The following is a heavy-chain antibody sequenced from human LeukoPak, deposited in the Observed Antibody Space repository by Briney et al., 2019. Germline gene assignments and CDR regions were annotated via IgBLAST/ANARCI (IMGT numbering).Heavy chain of an antibody. Sequence: SETLPLTCTVSGGSISNYYWSWIRQPPGKGLEWIGHIYYSGITNYNPSLTSRVTISVDTSKDQFSLKLSSVTAADTAVYYCARLQQRRGGAFEIWGQGTMVTVSS. CDR3: ARLQQRRGGAFEI. CDR1: GGSISNYY. V-gene: IGHV4-59*08. J-gene: IGHJ3*02. CDR2: IYYSGIT. D-gene: IGHD6-13*01.